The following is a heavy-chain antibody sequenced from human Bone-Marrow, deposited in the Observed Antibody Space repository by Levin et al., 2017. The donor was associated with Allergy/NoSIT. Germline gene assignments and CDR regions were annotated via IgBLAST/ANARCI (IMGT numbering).Heavy chain of an antibody. J-gene: IGHJ6*01. CDR2: IYYSGST. CDR3: ARDIVVASSGTYYYYGMAV. D-gene: IGHD2-15*01. V-gene: IGHV4-59*01. CDR1: GGSINNYH. Sequence: SETLFLTCIVSGGSINNYHWSWIRQPPGKGLEWIGYIYYSGSTNYNPSLKSRVTMSVDTSKNQFSLTLNSVTAADTAVYYCARDIVVASSGTYYYYGMAVWGQGTTVTVSS.